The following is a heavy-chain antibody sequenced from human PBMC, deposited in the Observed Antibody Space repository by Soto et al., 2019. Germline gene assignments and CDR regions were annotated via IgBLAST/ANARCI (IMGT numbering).Heavy chain of an antibody. CDR1: GYIFTDYH. Sequence: QVQLVQSGAEVKKPGASVKVYCNASGYIFTDYHIHWVRQAPGQGLAFMGWINTDNGGAGSAQQFRGRVPVTRDTSINTGYLELSNLRSDDTAVYFCVKERGSNSLHPSYKWFDTWGQGTLITVSS. J-gene: IGHJ5*02. D-gene: IGHD6-13*01. CDR3: VKERGSNSLHPSYKWFDT. CDR2: INTDNGGA. V-gene: IGHV1-2*02.